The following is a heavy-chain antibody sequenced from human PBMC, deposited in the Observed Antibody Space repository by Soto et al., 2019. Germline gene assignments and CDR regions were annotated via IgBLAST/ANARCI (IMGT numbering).Heavy chain of an antibody. CDR1: GYTFPSYG. CDR2: ISAYNANT. D-gene: IGHD1-26*01. J-gene: IGHJ4*02. CDR3: ARDRLGATGDY. V-gene: IGHV1-18*01. Sequence: ASVKVSCKASGYTFPSYGISWVRQAPGQGIEWMGWISAYNANTNYAQKLQGRVTMTTDTSTSTSYMELRSLRSDDTAVYFCARDRLGATGDYWGQGTLVTVSS.